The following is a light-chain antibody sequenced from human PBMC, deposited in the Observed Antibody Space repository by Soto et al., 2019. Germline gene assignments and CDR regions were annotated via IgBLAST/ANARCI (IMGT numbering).Light chain of an antibody. CDR2: EVN. J-gene: IGLJ2*01. V-gene: IGLV2-14*01. CDR1: SSDIGGYNF. CDR3: SSFTTSSTLVV. Sequence: QSALTQPASVSGSPGQSITISCTGTSSDIGGYNFVSWYQHHPGKAHKLMIYEVNNRPSGVSSRFSGSKSGNTASLTISGLQTEDEADYYCSSFTTSSTLVVFGGGTKLTVL.